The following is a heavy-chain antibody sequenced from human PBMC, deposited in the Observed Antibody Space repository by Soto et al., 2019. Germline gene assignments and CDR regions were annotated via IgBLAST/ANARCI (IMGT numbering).Heavy chain of an antibody. J-gene: IGHJ5*02. V-gene: IGHV3-11*01. D-gene: IGHD4-17*01. CDR1: GFSFSDYY. CDR2: ISRSGNSI. CDR3: VRDDDYGGTNNWFDP. Sequence: QEQLVESGGGVVKPGGSLRLSCTASGFSFSDYYMSWIRQAPGKGLECIAYISRSGNSIYYAASVKGRFTVSRDNAKNSLYLHMNSLSAEDTAMYYCVRDDDYGGTNNWFDPWGQGTLVTVSS.